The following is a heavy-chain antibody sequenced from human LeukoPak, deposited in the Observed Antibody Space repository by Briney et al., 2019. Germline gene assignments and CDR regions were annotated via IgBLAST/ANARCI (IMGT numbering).Heavy chain of an antibody. CDR1: GGSFNSYS. V-gene: IGHV1-69*13. D-gene: IGHD1-26*01. CDR2: IAPIFGTA. J-gene: IGHJ4*02. CDR3: ARGDSGSYTQGFDY. Sequence: ASVKVSCKASGGSFNSYSINWVRQAPGQGLEWMGGIAPIFGTANYAQRFQGRVTITADGSTSTASMELSSLRSDDTAVYYCARGDSGSYTQGFDYWGQGTLVTVSS.